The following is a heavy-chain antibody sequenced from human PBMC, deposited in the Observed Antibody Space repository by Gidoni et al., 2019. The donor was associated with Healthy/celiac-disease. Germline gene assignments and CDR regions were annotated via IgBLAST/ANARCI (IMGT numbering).Heavy chain of an antibody. CDR1: YGSISRGSYY. J-gene: IGHJ3*02. CDR2: IYTSGST. V-gene: IGHV4-61*02. CDR3: AREWGDPRAFDI. Sequence: QVQLQESGPGLVKPSQTLSLTCTVSYGSISRGSYYWSWIRQPAGKGLEWIGRIYTSGSTNYSPSLKSRVTISVDTSKNQFSLKLSSVTAADTAVYYCAREWGDPRAFDIWGQGTMVTVSS. D-gene: IGHD2-21*02.